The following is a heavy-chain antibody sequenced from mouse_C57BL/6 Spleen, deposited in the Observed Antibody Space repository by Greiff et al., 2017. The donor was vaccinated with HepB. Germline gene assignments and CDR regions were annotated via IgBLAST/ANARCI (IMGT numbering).Heavy chain of an antibody. Sequence: EVQLQQSGPELVKPGASVKISCKASGYSFTGYYMNWVKQSPEKSLEWIGEINPSTGGTTYNQKFKAKATLTVDKSSSTAYMQLKSLTSEDSAVYYCARKGYYVGFDYWGQGTTLTVSS. CDR3: ARKGYYVGFDY. V-gene: IGHV1-42*01. J-gene: IGHJ2*01. D-gene: IGHD2-3*01. CDR1: GYSFTGYY. CDR2: INPSTGGT.